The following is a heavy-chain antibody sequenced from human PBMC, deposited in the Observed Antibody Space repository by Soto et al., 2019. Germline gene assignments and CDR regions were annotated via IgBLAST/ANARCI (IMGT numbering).Heavy chain of an antibody. V-gene: IGHV4-31*03. Sequence: QVQLQESGPGLVKPSQTLSITCTVSGGSISSGNYFWSWIRQHPGKGLEWIGYISYSGRTYYNPSLKRRVSISVDTSENQFSLKLNSVTAADTAVYYCARSYCGSTTCFDYYYYYMGVWGKGTTVTVSS. CDR3: ARSYCGSTTCFDYYYYYMGV. D-gene: IGHD2-2*01. CDR1: GGSISSGNYF. J-gene: IGHJ6*03. CDR2: ISYSGRT.